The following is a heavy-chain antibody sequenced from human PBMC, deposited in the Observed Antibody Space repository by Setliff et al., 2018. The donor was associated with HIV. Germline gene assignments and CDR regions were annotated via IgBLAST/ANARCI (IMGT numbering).Heavy chain of an antibody. CDR3: AREQVGFGPPRGMDV. V-gene: IGHV1-3*01. Sequence: GASVKVSCKASGYTFSTYAMHWVRQAPGQRLERMGWINAGNGKTKYSQKFQGRVTIMRDTSASTAYMELSSLRSEDTAVYYCAREQVGFGPPRGMDVWGQGTTVTVSS. CDR2: INAGNGKT. J-gene: IGHJ6*02. D-gene: IGHD3-10*01. CDR1: GYTFSTYA.